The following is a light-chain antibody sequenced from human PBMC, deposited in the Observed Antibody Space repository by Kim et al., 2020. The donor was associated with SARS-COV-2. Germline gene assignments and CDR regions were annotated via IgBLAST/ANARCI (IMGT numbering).Light chain of an antibody. V-gene: IGLV2-14*03. J-gene: IGLJ3*02. CDR3: SSYTSSSTWV. CDR2: DVS. CDR1: SSDVGGYNY. Sequence: QSITNTCTGTSSDVGGYNYVSWYQQHPGKAPKLMIYDVSNRPSGVSNRFSGSKSGNTASLTISGLQAEDEADYYCSSYTSSSTWVFGGGTQLTVL.